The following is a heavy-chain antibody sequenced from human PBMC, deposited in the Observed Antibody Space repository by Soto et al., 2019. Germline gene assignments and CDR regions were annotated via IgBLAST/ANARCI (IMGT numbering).Heavy chain of an antibody. V-gene: IGHV4-34*01. CDR2: ITHSGST. CDR1: GGSFSGYY. Sequence: SETLSLTCAVYGGSFSGYYWSWIRQPPGKGLEWIGEITHSGSTNYNPSLKSRVTISVDTSKNQFSLKLSSVTAADTAVYYCARLAIYYYGMDVWGQGTTVTVSS. J-gene: IGHJ6*02. D-gene: IGHD2-21*01. CDR3: ARLAIYYYGMDV.